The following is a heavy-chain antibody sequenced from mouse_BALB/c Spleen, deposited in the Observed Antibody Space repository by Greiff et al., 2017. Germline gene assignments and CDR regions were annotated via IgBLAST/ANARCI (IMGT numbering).Heavy chain of an antibody. J-gene: IGHJ3*01. CDR1: GYTFTSYY. V-gene: IGHV1S81*02. CDR2: INPSNGGT. Sequence: VQLQQSGAELVKPGASVKLSCKASGYTFTSYYMYWVKQRPGQGLEWIGEINPSNGGTNFNEKFKSKATLTVDKSSSTAYMQLSSLTSEDSAVYYYTRQTARAVFAYWGQGTLVTVSA. CDR3: TRQTARAVFAY. D-gene: IGHD3-2*01.